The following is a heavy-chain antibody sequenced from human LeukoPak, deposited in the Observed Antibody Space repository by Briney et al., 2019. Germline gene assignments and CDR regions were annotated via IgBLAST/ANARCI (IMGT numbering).Heavy chain of an antibody. CDR2: INHSGST. CDR3: ARGGWNKFDY. CDR1: GGSFSGYY. V-gene: IGHV4-34*01. J-gene: IGHJ4*02. D-gene: IGHD1-1*01. Sequence: SETLSLTCAVYGGSFSGYYWSWIRQPPGKGLEWIGEINHSGSTNYNPSLKSRVTISVDTSKNQFSLMLSSVTAADTAVYCCARGGWNKFDYWGQGTLVTVSS.